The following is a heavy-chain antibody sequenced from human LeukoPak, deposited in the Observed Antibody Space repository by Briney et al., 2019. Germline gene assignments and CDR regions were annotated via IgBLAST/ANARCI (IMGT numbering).Heavy chain of an antibody. D-gene: IGHD3-10*01. J-gene: IGHJ4*02. CDR1: GFTFSSHW. V-gene: IGHV3-74*01. CDR2: ISSDGSST. Sequence: PGGSLRLSCAASGFTFSSHWMHWVRQAPGKGLVWVSRISSDGSSTSFADSVKGRFTISRDNAENTLYLLMNSLRDEDTAVYFCARGPPDGSGSYYPGDYWGQGTLVTVSS. CDR3: ARGPPDGSGSYYPGDY.